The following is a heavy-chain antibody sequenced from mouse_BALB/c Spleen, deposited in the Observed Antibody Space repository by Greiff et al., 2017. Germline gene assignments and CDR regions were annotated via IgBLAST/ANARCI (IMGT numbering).Heavy chain of an antibody. CDR2: INSNGGST. Sequence: EVQVVESGGGLVQPGGSLKLSCAASGFTFSSYGMSWVRQTPDKRLELVATINSNGGSTYYPDSVKGRFTISRDNAKNTLYLQMSSLKSEDTAMYYCARDSRLFAYWGQGTLVTVSA. J-gene: IGHJ3*01. CDR3: ARDSRLFAY. CDR1: GFTFSSYG. D-gene: IGHD1-2*01. V-gene: IGHV5-6-3*01.